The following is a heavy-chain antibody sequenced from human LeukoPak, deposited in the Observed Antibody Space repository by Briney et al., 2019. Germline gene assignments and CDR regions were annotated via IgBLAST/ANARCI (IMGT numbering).Heavy chain of an antibody. CDR2: ISWNSGSI. D-gene: IGHD2-2*02. V-gene: IGHV3-9*03. CDR3: AKDSRRYCSSTSCYSGFDY. CDR1: GFTFRSYE. J-gene: IGHJ4*02. Sequence: GGSLRLSCAASGFTFRSYEMHWVRQAPGKGLEWVSGISWNSGSIGYADSVKGRFTISRDNAKNSLYPQMNSLRAEDMALYYCAKDSRRYCSSTSCYSGFDYWGQGTLVTVSS.